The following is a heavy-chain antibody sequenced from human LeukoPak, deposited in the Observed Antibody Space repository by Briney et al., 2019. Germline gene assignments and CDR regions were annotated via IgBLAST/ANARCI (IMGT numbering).Heavy chain of an antibody. CDR1: GFTFSSYG. CDR3: ARSARITMIVVI. J-gene: IGHJ3*02. V-gene: IGHV3-33*01. Sequence: GGSLRLSCAASGFTFSSYGMHWVRQAPGKGLEWVAVIWYDGSNKYYADSVKGRFTISRDNSKNTLYLQMNSLRAEDTAVYYCARSARITMIVVIWGQGTMVTVSS. CDR2: IWYDGSNK. D-gene: IGHD3-22*01.